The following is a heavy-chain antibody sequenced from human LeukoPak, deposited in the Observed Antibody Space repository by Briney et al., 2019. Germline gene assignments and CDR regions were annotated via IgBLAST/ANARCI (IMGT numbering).Heavy chain of an antibody. CDR2: IYSSGRT. J-gene: IGHJ4*02. V-gene: IGHV4-31*03. Sequence: KPSETLSLTCTVSGGSISSDTYNWNWIRQFPGNGLEWIVYIYSSGRTYYNPSLKSRVTISADTTKSHLSLNMSSVPDAHTAIYYCARVIIGSAAFDSWGQGTLVTVSS. CDR1: GGSISSDTYN. D-gene: IGHD6-13*01. CDR3: ARVIIGSAAFDS.